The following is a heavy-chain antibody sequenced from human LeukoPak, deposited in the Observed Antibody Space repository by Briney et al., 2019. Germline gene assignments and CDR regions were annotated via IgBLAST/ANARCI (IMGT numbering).Heavy chain of an antibody. D-gene: IGHD2-2*01. V-gene: IGHV3-23*01. J-gene: IGHJ4*02. Sequence: PVGSLRLSCAASGFTFSSYAMSWVRQAPGKGLEWVSAIRGSGGSTYYADSVKGRFTISRDNSKNTLYLQMNSLRAEDTAVYYCAKFPPDIVVVPAAFDYWGQGTLVTVSS. CDR1: GFTFSSYA. CDR3: AKFPPDIVVVPAAFDY. CDR2: IRGSGGST.